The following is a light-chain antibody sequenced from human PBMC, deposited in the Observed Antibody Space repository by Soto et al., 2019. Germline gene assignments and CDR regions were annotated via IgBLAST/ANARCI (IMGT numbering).Light chain of an antibody. J-gene: IGKJ5*01. CDR2: DAF. CDR1: QSVSRY. CDR3: QQRSNWPIT. V-gene: IGKV3-11*01. Sequence: EIVWTHSPATLSLSAWQGANLSRRASQSVSRYLAWYQQKPDQAPRLLIYDAFNRATGIPARFSGSGSGTDFTLTISSLEPEDFVVYYCQQRSNWPITFGQGTRLEIK.